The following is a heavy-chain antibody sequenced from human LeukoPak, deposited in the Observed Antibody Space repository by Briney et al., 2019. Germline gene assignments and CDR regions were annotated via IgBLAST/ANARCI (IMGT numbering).Heavy chain of an antibody. Sequence: SETLSLTCTVSGDSISNSNSRWDWIRQPPGKGLEWIGAVTYSGTAFYNPSLKSRVTMFVDTSMNQFSLKLNSVTAADSAMCFCARTQLGIAVDHWGQGTLVTVSS. D-gene: IGHD7-27*01. CDR1: GDSISNSNSR. CDR3: ARTQLGIAVDH. V-gene: IGHV4-39*01. CDR2: VTYSGTA. J-gene: IGHJ4*02.